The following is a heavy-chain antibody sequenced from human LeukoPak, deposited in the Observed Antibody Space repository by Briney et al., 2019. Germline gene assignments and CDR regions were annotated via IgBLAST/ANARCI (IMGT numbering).Heavy chain of an antibody. D-gene: IGHD1-26*01. CDR3: ARQPREVDY. J-gene: IGHJ4*02. V-gene: IGHV1-2*02. CDR2: INPNSDAT. Sequence: ASVKVSCKASGYTFAGYYIHWVRQAPGQGLEWMGWINPNSDATNYAQNFQGRVTMTADTSISTAYMELTRLRSDDTAVYYCARQPREVDYWGQGTLVIVSS. CDR1: GYTFAGYY.